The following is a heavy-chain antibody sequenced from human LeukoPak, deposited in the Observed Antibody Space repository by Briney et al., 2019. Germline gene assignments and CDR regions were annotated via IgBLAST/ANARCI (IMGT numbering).Heavy chain of an antibody. J-gene: IGHJ4*02. Sequence: SETLSLTCTVSGDSISSSYWSWIRQPAGKGLEWIGRVHPSGDTNYNPSLKSRVTLSVDTSKNLFSLKLTSVTAADTAVYYCARGPPPDFDYWGRGTLVTVSS. CDR3: ARGPPPDFDY. CDR1: GDSISSSY. V-gene: IGHV4-4*07. CDR2: VHPSGDT.